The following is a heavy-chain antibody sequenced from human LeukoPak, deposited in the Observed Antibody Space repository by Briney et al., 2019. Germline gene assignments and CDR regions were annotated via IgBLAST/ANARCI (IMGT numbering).Heavy chain of an antibody. D-gene: IGHD4-17*01. J-gene: IGHJ4*02. CDR2: INPNSGGT. CDR1: GYTFTDYH. V-gene: IGHV1-2*06. Sequence: ASVKVSCKVSGYTFTDYHMYWVRQAPGQGLEWMGRINPNSGGTNYAQKFQGRVTMTRDTSISTAYMEMSRLRSDDTAVYYCARVYDYGDYVGYWGQGTLVTVSS. CDR3: ARVYDYGDYVGY.